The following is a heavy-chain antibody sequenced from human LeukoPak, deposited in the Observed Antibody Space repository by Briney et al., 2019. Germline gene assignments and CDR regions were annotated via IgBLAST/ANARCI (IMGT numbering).Heavy chain of an antibody. D-gene: IGHD3-22*01. CDR2: ISVSGSGGST. Sequence: GGSLRLSCAASGLTFSTYAVNWVRQAPGKGLEWVSTISVSGSGGSTFYADSVKGRFTISRDNSKNTLYLQMSSLRAEDTAVYYCAKDRGRYYDSSGYYWGYYFDSWGQGILVTVST. V-gene: IGHV3-23*01. CDR3: AKDRGRYYDSSGYYWGYYFDS. CDR1: GLTFSTYA. J-gene: IGHJ4*02.